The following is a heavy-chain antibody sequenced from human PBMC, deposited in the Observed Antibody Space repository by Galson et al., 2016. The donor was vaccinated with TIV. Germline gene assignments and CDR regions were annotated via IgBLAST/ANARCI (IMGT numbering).Heavy chain of an antibody. CDR3: ARELRHDYGEKDFFYYYMDV. J-gene: IGHJ6*03. CDR1: GGSISSNNYY. Sequence: TLSLTCSVSGGSISSNNYYWSWIRQPPGKGLEWIGYIYYRGSTYYNPSLKSRVTMSVDTSKNHFSLNLSSVTAADTAVYYCARELRHDYGEKDFFYYYMDVWGKGTTVTVSS. CDR2: IYYRGST. D-gene: IGHD4-17*01. V-gene: IGHV4-30-4*01.